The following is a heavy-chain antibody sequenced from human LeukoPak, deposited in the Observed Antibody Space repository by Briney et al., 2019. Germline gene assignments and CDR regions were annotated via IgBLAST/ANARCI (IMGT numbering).Heavy chain of an antibody. CDR2: INPNSGGT. Sequence: GASVKVSCKASGYTFTGNYMHWVRQAPGQGLEWMGWINPNSGGTNYAQKFQGRVTMTRDTSISTAYMELSGLRPDDTAVYYCARATATAFDYWGQGTLVTVSP. J-gene: IGHJ4*02. CDR1: GYTFTGNY. V-gene: IGHV1-2*02. D-gene: IGHD1-14*01. CDR3: ARATATAFDY.